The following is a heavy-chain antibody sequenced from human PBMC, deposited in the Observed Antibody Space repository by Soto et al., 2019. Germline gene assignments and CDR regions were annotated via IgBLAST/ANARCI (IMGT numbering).Heavy chain of an antibody. V-gene: IGHV3-21*01. CDR2: VSKSDYT. J-gene: IGHJ4*02. Sequence: SGGSLRLSCAVSGFYFNNYGINWVRQPPGKGLEWVSSVSKSDYTYYSDSVRGRFTISRDNAKNSVSLQMNSLRAEDTAVYYCAREDSIIIPAVSDFWGQGTLVTVS. D-gene: IGHD2-2*01. CDR1: GFYFNNYG. CDR3: AREDSIIIPAVSDF.